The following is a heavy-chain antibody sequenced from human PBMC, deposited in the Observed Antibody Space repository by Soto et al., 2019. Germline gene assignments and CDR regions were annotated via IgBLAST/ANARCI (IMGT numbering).Heavy chain of an antibody. D-gene: IGHD2-15*01. CDR3: ANLGYCSGSHCPLQH. CDR1: GFTFSSYD. J-gene: IGHJ1*01. CDR2: IGTAGDT. V-gene: IGHV3-13*01. Sequence: PGGSLSLSCAASGFTFSSYDMHWVRQATGKDLEWVSAIGTAGDTYYPGSVKGRFTISRENAKNTLYLQMNSLRVDDTAVYYCANLGYCSGSHCPLQHWGPGTLVTVSS.